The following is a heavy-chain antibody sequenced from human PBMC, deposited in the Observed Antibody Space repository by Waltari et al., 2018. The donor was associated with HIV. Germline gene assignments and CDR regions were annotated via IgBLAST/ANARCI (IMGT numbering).Heavy chain of an antibody. D-gene: IGHD4-4*01. J-gene: IGHJ4*02. CDR1: GFTFSSYG. Sequence: QVQLVESGGGVVQPGRSLRLSCAASGFTFSSYGMHWVRXXPGKGLEWVAVIWYDGTNKNYADSVKGRFTISRDTSKNTLYLQMNSLRAEDTAVYYCARETRTVNIGEFDYWGQGTLVTVSS. CDR2: IWYDGTNK. V-gene: IGHV3-33*01. CDR3: ARETRTVNIGEFDY.